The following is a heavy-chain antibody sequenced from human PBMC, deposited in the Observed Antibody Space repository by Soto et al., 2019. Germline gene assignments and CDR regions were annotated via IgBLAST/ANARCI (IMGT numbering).Heavy chain of an antibody. D-gene: IGHD3-10*01. Sequence: GGSLRLSCAASGFSFSSYGMHWVRQAPGKGLEWVALTSHDESKKCYADSVKGRFTISRDNSKNTLYLQMNSLRAEDTAGYYCAKDEGSGSYYVTGDYWGQGTLVTVSS. J-gene: IGHJ4*02. V-gene: IGHV3-30*18. CDR3: AKDEGSGSYYVTGDY. CDR1: GFSFSSYG. CDR2: TSHDESKK.